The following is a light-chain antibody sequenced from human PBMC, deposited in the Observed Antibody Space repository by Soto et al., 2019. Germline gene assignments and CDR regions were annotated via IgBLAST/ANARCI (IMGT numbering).Light chain of an antibody. V-gene: IGKV3-20*01. CDR2: GAS. Sequence: ELVWTQSPGTLSLSPGERATLSCRASQSVSSSYLAWYQQKPGQAPRLLIYGASSRATGIPDRFSGSGSGTDFTLTISRLEPEDFAVYYCQQYGSSPLTFGGGTKGDIK. CDR1: QSVSSSY. J-gene: IGKJ4*01. CDR3: QQYGSSPLT.